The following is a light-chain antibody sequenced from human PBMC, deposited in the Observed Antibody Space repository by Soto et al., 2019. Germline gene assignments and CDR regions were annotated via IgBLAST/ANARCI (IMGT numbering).Light chain of an antibody. J-gene: IGLJ1*01. CDR3: CSSAGSSTHYV. V-gene: IGLV2-23*02. CDR2: EVS. Sequence: QSALTQPASVSGSPGQSITISCTGTSSDVGSYNLVSWYQQHPGKAPKLMIYEVSKRPSGVSNRFSGSKSGNTASLTISGLQAEDEADYYCCSSAGSSTHYVVGTGTKLTVL. CDR1: SSDVGSYNL.